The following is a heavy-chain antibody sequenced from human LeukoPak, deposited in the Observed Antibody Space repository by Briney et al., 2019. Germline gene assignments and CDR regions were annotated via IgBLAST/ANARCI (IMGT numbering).Heavy chain of an antibody. CDR2: INSDGSST. CDR3: ARVAKTFYGDYAYYYYYMDV. J-gene: IGHJ6*03. Sequence: GGSLRLSCAASGFTFSSYWMHWVRQAPGKGLVWVSRINSDGSSTSYADSVKGRFTISRDNAKNTLYLQMNSLRAEDTAVYYCARVAKTFYGDYAYYYYYMDVWGKGTTVTISS. CDR1: GFTFSSYW. D-gene: IGHD4-17*01. V-gene: IGHV3-74*01.